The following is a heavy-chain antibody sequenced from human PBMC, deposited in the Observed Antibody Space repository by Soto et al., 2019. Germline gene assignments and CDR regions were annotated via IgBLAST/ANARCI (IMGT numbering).Heavy chain of an antibody. Sequence: GESLKISCKGSGYSFTSYWIGWVRQMPGKGLEWMGIIYPGDSDTRYSPSFQGQVTISADKSISTTYLKWSSLKASDTAIFYCARSARTNGVVVFDYWGQGTLVTVSS. V-gene: IGHV5-51*01. CDR1: GYSFTSYW. CDR3: ARSARTNGVVVFDY. CDR2: IYPGDSDT. D-gene: IGHD2-8*01. J-gene: IGHJ4*02.